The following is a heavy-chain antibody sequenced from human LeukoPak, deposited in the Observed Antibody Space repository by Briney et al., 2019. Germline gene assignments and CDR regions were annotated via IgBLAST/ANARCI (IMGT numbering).Heavy chain of an antibody. Sequence: ASVKVSCKASGYTFTGYYMHWVRQASGQGLEWMGWINPNSGGINYAQKFQGRVTMTRDTPISTAYMELSRLRSDDTAVYYCARVDSGYVYWFDPWGQGTLVTISS. CDR1: GYTFTGYY. J-gene: IGHJ5*02. V-gene: IGHV1-2*02. CDR2: INPNSGGI. CDR3: ARVDSGYVYWFDP. D-gene: IGHD5-12*01.